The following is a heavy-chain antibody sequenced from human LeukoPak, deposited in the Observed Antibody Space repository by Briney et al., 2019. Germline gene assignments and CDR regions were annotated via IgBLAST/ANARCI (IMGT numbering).Heavy chain of an antibody. Sequence: LETLSLTCTVSGGSVSSGSYYWSWIRQPPGKGLEWIGYIYYSGSTNYNPSLKSRVTISVDTSKNQFSLKLSSVTAADTAVYYCARSRYYDILTGYYRGLDFDYWGQGTLVTVSS. V-gene: IGHV4-61*01. CDR1: GGSVSSGSYY. CDR2: IYYSGST. J-gene: IGHJ4*02. CDR3: ARSRYYDILTGYYRGLDFDY. D-gene: IGHD3-9*01.